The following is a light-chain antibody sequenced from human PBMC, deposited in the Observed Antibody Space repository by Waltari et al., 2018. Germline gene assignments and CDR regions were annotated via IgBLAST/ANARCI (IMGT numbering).Light chain of an antibody. V-gene: IGKV3-11*01. CDR3: HVRSNWPPVT. CDR2: DAS. CDR1: QSVNEY. J-gene: IGKJ4*01. Sequence: PGERATLSCRASQSVNEYLAWYQQIPGQAPRLLIYDASNSATGIPARFSGSGSGTDFTLTISSLEPEEFAIYYCHVRSNWPPVTFGGGTKVEIK.